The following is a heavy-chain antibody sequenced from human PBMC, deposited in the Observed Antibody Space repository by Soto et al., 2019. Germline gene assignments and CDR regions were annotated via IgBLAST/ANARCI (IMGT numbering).Heavy chain of an antibody. D-gene: IGHD3-16*01. CDR3: GLLPGGLGSYYYGMDV. V-gene: IGHV4-34*01. Sequence: SETLSLTCAVYGGSFSGYYWSWIRQPPGKGLEWIGEINHSGSTNYNPSLKSRVTISVDTSKNQFSLKLSSVTAADTAVYYCGLLPGGLGSYYYGMDVWGQGTTVTVSS. CDR2: INHSGST. J-gene: IGHJ6*02. CDR1: GGSFSGYY.